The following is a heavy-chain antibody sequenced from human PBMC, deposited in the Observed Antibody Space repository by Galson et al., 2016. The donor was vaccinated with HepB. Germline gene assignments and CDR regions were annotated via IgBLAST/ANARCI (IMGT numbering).Heavy chain of an antibody. D-gene: IGHD3-10*01. CDR2: IHSDGSTT. CDR3: TRGLVFASYYGLGNYYRPPDY. V-gene: IGHV3-74*01. J-gene: IGHJ4*02. CDR1: GFTFSSYW. Sequence: SLRLSCAASGFTFSSYWMQWVRQAPGKGLVWVSRIHSDGSTTSYADSVKGRFTISRDNAKNTLDLQMNSLRAEDTAVYFCTRGLVFASYYGLGNYYRPPDYWGQGTLVTVSS.